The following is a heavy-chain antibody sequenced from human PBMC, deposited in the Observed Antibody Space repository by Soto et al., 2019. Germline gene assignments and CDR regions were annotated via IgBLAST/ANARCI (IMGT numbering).Heavy chain of an antibody. D-gene: IGHD3-16*02. CDR1: GYTFTGYY. V-gene: IGHV1-2*04. Sequence: EASVKVSCKASGYTFTGYYMHWVRQAPGQGLEWMGWINPNSGGTNYAQKFQGWVTMTRDTSISTAYMELSRLRSDDTAVYYCARGYTLRPNPPRLDPWGQGTLVT. CDR2: INPNSGGT. CDR3: ARGYTLRPNPPRLDP. J-gene: IGHJ5*02.